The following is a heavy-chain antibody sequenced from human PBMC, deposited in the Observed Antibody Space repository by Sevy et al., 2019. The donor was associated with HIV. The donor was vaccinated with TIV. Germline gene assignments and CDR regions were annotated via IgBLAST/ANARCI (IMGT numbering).Heavy chain of an antibody. CDR1: GYTFTSYG. J-gene: IGHJ4*02. V-gene: IGHV1-18*01. CDR3: ARDRAIVVVPADTDY. Sequence: ASVKVSCKASGYTFTSYGISWVRQAPGQGLEWMGWISAYNGNTNYAQKLQGRVTMTTDTSTSTAYMELRGLRSDDTAVYYCARDRAIVVVPADTDYWGQGTLVTVSS. CDR2: ISAYNGNT. D-gene: IGHD2-2*01.